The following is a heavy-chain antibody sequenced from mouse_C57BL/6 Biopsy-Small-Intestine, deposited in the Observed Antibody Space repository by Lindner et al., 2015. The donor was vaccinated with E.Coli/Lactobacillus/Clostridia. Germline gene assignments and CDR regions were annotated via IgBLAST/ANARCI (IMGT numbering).Heavy chain of an antibody. CDR2: IDPENGDT. V-gene: IGHV14-4*01. CDR1: GFNIKDDY. CDR3: SSGSIIAPFNY. D-gene: IGHD6-1*01. Sequence: VQLQESGTELVRPGASVKLSCTVSGFNIKDDYMHWVKQRPEQGLEWIGWIDPENGDTEYVSKFQGKATLTADTSSNTANLQLSGLTSEDTAVYYCSSGSIIAPFNYWGQGTSLTVSS. J-gene: IGHJ2*02.